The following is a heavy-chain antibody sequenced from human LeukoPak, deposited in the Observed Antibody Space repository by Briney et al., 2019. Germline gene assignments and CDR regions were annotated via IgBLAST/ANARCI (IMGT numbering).Heavy chain of an antibody. D-gene: IGHD3-22*01. J-gene: IGHJ4*02. CDR3: ARGSQYYDSSGSPRYFDY. CDR1: GGSISSYY. CDR2: IYTSGST. Sequence: SETLSLTCTVSGGSISSYYWSWIRQPAGKGLEWIGRIYTSGSTNYNPSLKSRVTISVDTSKNQFSLKLSSVTAADTAVYYCARGSQYYDSSGSPRYFDYWGQGTLVTVSS. V-gene: IGHV4-4*07.